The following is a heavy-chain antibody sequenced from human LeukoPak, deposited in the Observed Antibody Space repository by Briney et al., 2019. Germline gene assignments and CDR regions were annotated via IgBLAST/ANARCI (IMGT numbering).Heavy chain of an antibody. CDR3: ARTNAFDI. Sequence: SETLSLTCTVSGGSISPYHWSWIRQPPGKGLEWIGYIYYSGSTNYNPSLKSRVTISVDTSKNQFSLRQSSVTAADTAVYYCARTNAFDIWGQGTMVTVSS. CDR2: IYYSGST. J-gene: IGHJ3*02. CDR1: GGSISPYH. V-gene: IGHV4-59*01.